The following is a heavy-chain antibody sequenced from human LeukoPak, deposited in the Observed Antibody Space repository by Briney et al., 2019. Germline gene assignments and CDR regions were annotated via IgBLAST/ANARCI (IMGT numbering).Heavy chain of an antibody. CDR2: IYYSGST. CDR1: GGSISSSSYY. J-gene: IGHJ4*02. CDR3: ARFEWELALDY. Sequence: SETLSLTCTVSGGSISSSSYYWGWIRQPPGKGLEWIGSIYYSGSTYYNPSLKSRVTISVDTSKNQFSLKLSSVTAADTAVYYCARFEWELALDYWGQGTLVTVSS. V-gene: IGHV4-39*07. D-gene: IGHD1-26*01.